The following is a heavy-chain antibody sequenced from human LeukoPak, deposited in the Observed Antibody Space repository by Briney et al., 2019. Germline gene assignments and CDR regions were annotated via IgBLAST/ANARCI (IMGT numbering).Heavy chain of an antibody. CDR2: ISYDGSNK. J-gene: IGHJ5*02. V-gene: IGHV3-30*18. D-gene: IGHD2-2*01. CDR1: GFTFSSYG. Sequence: GRSLRLSCVASGFTFSSYGMHWVRQAPGKGLEWVAVISYDGSNKYFADSVKGRFTISRDNSKNTLYLQMNSLRAEDTAVYYCAKATWQYPVSWGQGTLVTVSS. CDR3: AKATWQYPVS.